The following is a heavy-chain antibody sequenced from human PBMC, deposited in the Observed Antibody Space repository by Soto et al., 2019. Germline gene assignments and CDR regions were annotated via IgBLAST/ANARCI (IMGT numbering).Heavy chain of an antibody. CDR3: ARVPGSV. CDR1: GFTVSNNY. Sequence: EVRLVESGGGLIQPGGSLRLSCAASGFTVSNNYMTWVRQAPGKGLEWVSVIYSDGSTFYADSVKGRFTISRDSSKNTLSLQMNSLRVEDTAVYCCARVPGSVWGQGTTVTVSS. CDR2: IYSDGST. J-gene: IGHJ6*02. D-gene: IGHD1-26*01. V-gene: IGHV3-53*01.